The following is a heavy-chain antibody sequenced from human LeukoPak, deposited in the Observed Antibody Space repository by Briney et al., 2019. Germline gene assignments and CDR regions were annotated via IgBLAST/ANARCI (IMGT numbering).Heavy chain of an antibody. D-gene: IGHD2-15*01. V-gene: IGHV4-59*01. CDR2: IYYSGST. CDR1: GGSISSYY. CDR3: ARDYVAATPPYYYYGMDV. Sequence: SETLSLTCTVSGGSISSYYWSWIRQPPGKGLEWIGYIYYSGSTNYNPSLKSRVTISVDTSKNQFPLKLSSVTAADTAVYYCARDYVAATPPYYYYGMDVWGQGTTVTVSS. J-gene: IGHJ6*02.